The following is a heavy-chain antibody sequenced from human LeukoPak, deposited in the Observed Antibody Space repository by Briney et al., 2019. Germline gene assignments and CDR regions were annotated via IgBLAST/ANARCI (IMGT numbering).Heavy chain of an antibody. CDR1: GFTVITND. CDR3: ARAYFSEID. J-gene: IGHJ1*01. D-gene: IGHD3-9*01. V-gene: IGHV4-34*01. Sequence: PGGSLRLSCAASGFTVITNDMTWVRQSPGKGLDWIGEIYHSGSTNYSPSLKSRVTISVDTSKNQFSLKLNSVTAADTAVYYCARAYFSEIDWSQSTPVTVSS. CDR2: IYHSGST.